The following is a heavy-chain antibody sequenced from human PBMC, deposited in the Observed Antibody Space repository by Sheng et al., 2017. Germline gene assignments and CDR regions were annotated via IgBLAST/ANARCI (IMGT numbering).Heavy chain of an antibody. Sequence: QVQLVESGGGVVQPGRSLRLSCAASGFTFSSYGMHWVRQAPGKGLEWVAVIWYDGSNKYYADSVKGRFTISRDNSKNTLYLQMNSLRAEDTAVYYCAREPLPAAVLNWFDPWAREPW. CDR3: AREPLPAAVLNWFDP. CDR2: IWYDGSNK. D-gene: IGHD2-2*01. CDR1: GFTFSSYG. J-gene: IGHJ5*02. V-gene: IGHV3-33*01.